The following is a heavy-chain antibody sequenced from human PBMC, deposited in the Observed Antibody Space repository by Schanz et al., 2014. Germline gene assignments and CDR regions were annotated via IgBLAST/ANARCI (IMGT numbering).Heavy chain of an antibody. V-gene: IGHV3-23*01. D-gene: IGHD3-10*01. CDR3: ARIGGSVFDY. Sequence: EVQLLESGGGLVQPGGSLRLSCAASGFTFRGYAMSWVRQAPGRGLEWVSMISGSGGNTYYADAVRGRFTISRDNSKTTVYLQMNSLRAEDAAVYYCARIGGSVFDYWAQGTLVIVSS. J-gene: IGHJ4*02. CDR1: GFTFRGYA. CDR2: ISGSGGNT.